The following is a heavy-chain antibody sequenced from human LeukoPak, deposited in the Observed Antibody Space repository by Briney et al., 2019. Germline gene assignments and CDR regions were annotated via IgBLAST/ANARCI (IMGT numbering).Heavy chain of an antibody. CDR3: ARVSCGGNCYSLIGAFDI. Sequence: ASVKVSCKASGYTFTSYYMHWVRQAPGQGLEWMGGIIPIFGTTNYAQKFQGRVTITAGESTSTAYMELSSLRSEDTAVYYCARVSCGGNCYSLIGAFDIWGQGTMVTVSS. V-gene: IGHV1-69*13. CDR1: GYTFTSYY. CDR2: IIPIFGTT. J-gene: IGHJ3*02. D-gene: IGHD2-15*01.